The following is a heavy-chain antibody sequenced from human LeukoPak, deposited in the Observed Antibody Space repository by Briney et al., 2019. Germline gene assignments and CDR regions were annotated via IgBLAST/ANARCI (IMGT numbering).Heavy chain of an antibody. CDR3: ARDDYANCYGMDV. V-gene: IGHV1-18*01. D-gene: IGHD4-17*01. J-gene: IGHJ6*02. Sequence: GASVKVSCKASGYTFTSYGIIWVRQSPGQGLEWMGWISAYNGNTNYAQKLQGRVTMTTDTSTSTAYMELRSLRSDDTAVYYCARDDYANCYGMDVWGQGTTVTVSS. CDR2: ISAYNGNT. CDR1: GYTFTSYG.